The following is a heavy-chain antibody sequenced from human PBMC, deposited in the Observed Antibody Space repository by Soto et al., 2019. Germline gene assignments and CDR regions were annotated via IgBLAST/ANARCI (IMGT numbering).Heavy chain of an antibody. CDR1: GFTFSTYG. V-gene: IGHV3-33*01. J-gene: IGHJ4*02. CDR2: IWDDASNK. CDR3: ARGRVDGAALDL. Sequence: VQLVESGGGVVQPGGSLRLSCAASGFTFSTYGMYWVRQAPGKGLEWVAVIWDDASNKYYADSVKGRFTISRDNSENTLYLQMNRLRAEDTAVYYCARGRVDGAALDLWGQGTLFTVSS. D-gene: IGHD5-12*01.